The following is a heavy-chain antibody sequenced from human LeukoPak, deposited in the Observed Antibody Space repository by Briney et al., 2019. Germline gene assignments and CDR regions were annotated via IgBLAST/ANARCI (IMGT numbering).Heavy chain of an antibody. J-gene: IGHJ3*02. CDR3: AKRYYYDSSGSGDAFDI. V-gene: IGHV3-23*01. Sequence: GGSLRLSCAASGFTFSSYAMSWVRQAPGKGLEWVSAISGSGGSTYYADSVKGRFTISRDNSKNTLYLQMNSLRAEDTAVYYCAKRYYYDSSGSGDAFDIWGQGTMVTVSS. D-gene: IGHD3-22*01. CDR1: GFTFSSYA. CDR2: ISGSGGST.